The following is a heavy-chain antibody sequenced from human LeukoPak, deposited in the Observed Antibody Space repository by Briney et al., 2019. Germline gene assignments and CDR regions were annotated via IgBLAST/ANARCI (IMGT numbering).Heavy chain of an antibody. D-gene: IGHD1-14*01. V-gene: IGHV3-11*01. Sequence: GGSLRLSCAASGFTFSDYYMSWIRQAPGKGLEWVSYISSSGSTIYYADSVKGRFTISRDNAKSSLYLQMNSLRAEDTAVYYCARDPPTGDYFDYWGQGTLVTVSS. J-gene: IGHJ4*02. CDR3: ARDPPTGDYFDY. CDR2: ISSSGSTI. CDR1: GFTFSDYY.